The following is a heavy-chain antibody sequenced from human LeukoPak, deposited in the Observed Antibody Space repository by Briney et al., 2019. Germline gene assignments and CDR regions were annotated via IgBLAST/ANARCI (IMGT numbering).Heavy chain of an antibody. Sequence: GGSLRLPCAASGFTFSSYSMNWVRQAPGKGLEWVSSISSSSSYIYYADSVKGRFTISRDNAKNSLYLQMNSLRAEDTAVYYCARAVAGTGGGFDYWGQGTLVTVSS. CDR1: GFTFSSYS. V-gene: IGHV3-21*01. D-gene: IGHD6-19*01. CDR2: ISSSSSYI. CDR3: ARAVAGTGGGFDY. J-gene: IGHJ4*02.